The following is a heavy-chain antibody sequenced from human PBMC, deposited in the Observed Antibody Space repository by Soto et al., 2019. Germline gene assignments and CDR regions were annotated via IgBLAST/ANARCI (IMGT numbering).Heavy chain of an antibody. Sequence: ASVKVSCKVSGYTLTELSMHWVRQAPGKGLEWMGGFDPEDGETIYAQKFQGRVTMTEDTSTDTAYMELSSLRSEDTAVYYCATAAITMVREWGTHDAFDIWGQGTMVTVSS. CDR1: GYTLTELS. D-gene: IGHD3-10*01. CDR3: ATAAITMVREWGTHDAFDI. J-gene: IGHJ3*02. CDR2: FDPEDGET. V-gene: IGHV1-24*01.